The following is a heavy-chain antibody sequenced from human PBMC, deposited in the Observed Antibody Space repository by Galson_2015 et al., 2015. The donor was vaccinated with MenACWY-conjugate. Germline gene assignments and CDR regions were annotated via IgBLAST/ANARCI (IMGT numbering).Heavy chain of an antibody. CDR2: ISYDGSNK. Sequence: SLRLSCAASGFTLSSYGMHWVRQAPGKGLEWVAVISYDGSNKYYADSVKGRFTISRDNSKNTLYLQMNSLRAEDTAVYYCAKTKGGYGRYCSGGSCYYYYFGMDVWGQGTTVTVSS. CDR1: GFTLSSYG. CDR3: AKTKGGYGRYCSGGSCYYYYFGMDV. D-gene: IGHD2-15*01. V-gene: IGHV3-30*18. J-gene: IGHJ6*02.